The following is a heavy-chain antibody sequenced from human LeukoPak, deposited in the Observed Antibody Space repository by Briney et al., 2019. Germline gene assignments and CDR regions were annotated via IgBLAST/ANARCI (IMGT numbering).Heavy chain of an antibody. CDR1: GGSISTDY. CDR3: ASDFGY. CDR2: IYTSGST. V-gene: IGHV4-4*07. J-gene: IGHJ4*02. Sequence: SETLSLTCTVSGGSISTDYWTWIRQPAGKGLEWIGLIYTSGSTNYNPSLKSRVTMSLDTSKSQFSLKLTSVTAADTAVYYCASDFGYWGQGTLVTVSS. D-gene: IGHD3-10*01.